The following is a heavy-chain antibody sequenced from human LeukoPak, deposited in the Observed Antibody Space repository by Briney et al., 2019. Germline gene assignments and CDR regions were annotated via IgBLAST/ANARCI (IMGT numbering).Heavy chain of an antibody. Sequence: PPGGSLRLSCAASGFTFSTYTMDWVRHPPGKRLEWVSIIGSSGGGIHYADFVKGRFTISRDNSKNALYLQMNSLRVEDTAVYYCAIAPNWGTHSWGQGVLVTVSS. D-gene: IGHD7-27*01. CDR2: IGSSGGGI. CDR1: GFTFSTYT. J-gene: IGHJ4*02. CDR3: AIAPNWGTHS. V-gene: IGHV3-23*01.